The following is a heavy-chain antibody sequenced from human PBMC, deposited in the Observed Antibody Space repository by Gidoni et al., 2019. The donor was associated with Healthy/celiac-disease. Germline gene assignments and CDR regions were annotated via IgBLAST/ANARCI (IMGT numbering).Heavy chain of an antibody. CDR3: ARDVEMATMGYFDL. CDR1: GFTFSSYG. CDR2: IWYDGSNK. Sequence: QVQLVESGGGVVQPGRSLRLSCAASGFTFSSYGMHWVRQAPGKGLEWVAVIWYDGSNKYYADSVKGRFTISRDNSKNTLYLQMNSLRAEDTAVYYCARDVEMATMGYFDLWGRGTLVTVSS. V-gene: IGHV3-33*01. D-gene: IGHD5-12*01. J-gene: IGHJ2*01.